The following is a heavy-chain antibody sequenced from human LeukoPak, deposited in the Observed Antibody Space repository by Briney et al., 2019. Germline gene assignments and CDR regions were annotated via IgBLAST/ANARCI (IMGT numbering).Heavy chain of an antibody. D-gene: IGHD3-10*01. V-gene: IGHV4-59*02. CDR3: ARRGVRGVITKRYNWFDP. Sequence: SETLSLTCVVSGGSVSGYYWGWIRQPPGGGLEGIGYVYYSGSTNYNPSFKSRITISVDTSRNQFSLQLSSVNAADTAVYYCARRGVRGVITKRYNWFDPWGQGTLVTVSS. CDR1: GGSVSGYY. CDR2: VYYSGST. J-gene: IGHJ5*02.